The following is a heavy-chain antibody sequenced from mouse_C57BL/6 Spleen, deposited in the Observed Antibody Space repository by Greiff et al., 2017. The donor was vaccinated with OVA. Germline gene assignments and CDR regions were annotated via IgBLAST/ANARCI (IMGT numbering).Heavy chain of an antibody. V-gene: IGHV1-72*01. CDR1: GYTFTSYW. Sequence: QVQLKQPGAELVKPGASVKLSCKASGYTFTSYWMHWVKQRPGRGLEWIGRIDPNSGGTKYNEKFKSKATLTVDKPSSTAYMQLSSLTSEDSAVYYCARGDGNYEGYFDVWGTGTTVTVSS. CDR3: ARGDGNYEGYFDV. CDR2: IDPNSGGT. D-gene: IGHD2-1*01. J-gene: IGHJ1*03.